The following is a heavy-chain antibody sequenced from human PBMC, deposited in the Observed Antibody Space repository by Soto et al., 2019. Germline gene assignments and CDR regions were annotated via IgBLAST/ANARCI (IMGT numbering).Heavy chain of an antibody. CDR2: INPSGGST. CDR1: GYTFTSYY. CDR3: ARSGNQNMGRGQYRYFDL. D-gene: IGHD3-10*01. Sequence: QVQLVQSGAEVKKPGASVKVSCKASGYTFTSYYMHWVRQAPGQGLEWMGIINPSGGSTSYAQKFQGRGTMTRDTSTSTVYMELSSRRSEDTAVYYCARSGNQNMGRGQYRYFDLWGRGTLVTVSS. J-gene: IGHJ2*01. V-gene: IGHV1-46*01.